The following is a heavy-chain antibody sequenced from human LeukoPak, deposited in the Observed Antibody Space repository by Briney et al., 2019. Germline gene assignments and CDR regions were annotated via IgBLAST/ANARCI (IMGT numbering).Heavy chain of an antibody. V-gene: IGHV4-34*01. Sequence: MPSETLSLTCAVYGGSFSGYYWSWIRQPPGKGLEWIGEINHSGSTNYNPSLKSRVTISVDTSKNQFSLKLSSATAADTAVYYCARRPPLVDHRNGWLLNYYYYYMDVWGKGTTVTISS. J-gene: IGHJ6*03. CDR3: ARRPPLVDHRNGWLLNYYYYYMDV. D-gene: IGHD5-24*01. CDR1: GGSFSGYY. CDR2: INHSGST.